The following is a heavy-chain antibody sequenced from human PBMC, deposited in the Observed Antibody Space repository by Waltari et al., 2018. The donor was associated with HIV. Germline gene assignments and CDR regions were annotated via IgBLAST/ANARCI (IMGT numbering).Heavy chain of an antibody. CDR2: IYPGDSET. CDR3: ARWGTSSARFSEY. J-gene: IGHJ4*02. D-gene: IGHD3-16*01. Sequence: VQLVQSGVEVNKPGESLKISCTGSGVSSCNSWIGWVRQLPGEGLEWMGVIYPGDSETRYSPSFQGQVTISADKSTTTAYLQWNTLEASDTATYYCARWGTSSARFSEYWGQGTLVTVSS. V-gene: IGHV5-51*03. CDR1: GVSSCNSW.